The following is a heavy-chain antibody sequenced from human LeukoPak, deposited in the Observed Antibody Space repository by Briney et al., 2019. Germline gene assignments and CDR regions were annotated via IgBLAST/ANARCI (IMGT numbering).Heavy chain of an antibody. CDR3: ARHPPGPAGGFDI. J-gene: IGHJ3*02. Sequence: PSETLSLTCSVSGDSISSGTHYWGWIRQPPGKGLEWIGSLYSTGDTYYNPALKSRVTMSVDTSKNQLSLKLNSVTAADTAVYYCARHPPGPAGGFDIWGQGTMVTVSS. CDR1: GDSISSGTHY. CDR2: LYSTGDT. D-gene: IGHD6-25*01. V-gene: IGHV4-39*01.